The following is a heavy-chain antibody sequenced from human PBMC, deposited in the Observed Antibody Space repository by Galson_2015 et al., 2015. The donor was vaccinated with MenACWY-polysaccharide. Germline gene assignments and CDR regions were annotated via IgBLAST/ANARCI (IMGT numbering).Heavy chain of an antibody. CDR3: TRDRPIDY. Sequence: SLRLSCAASGFIFGDYAMAWFRQAPGKGLEWIGFIRCKAFGEATAYAASVKGRFSISRDDSKSIAYLQMNSLQTEDTAVYYCTRDRPIDYWGQGTLVTVSS. J-gene: IGHJ4*02. V-gene: IGHV3-49*03. CDR1: GFIFGDYA. CDR2: IRCKAFGEAT.